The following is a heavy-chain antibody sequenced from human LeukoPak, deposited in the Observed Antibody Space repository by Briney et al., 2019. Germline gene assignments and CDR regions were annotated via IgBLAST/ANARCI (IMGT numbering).Heavy chain of an antibody. Sequence: TETLSLTCAVYGVSFSGYYWSWIRQPPGKGLEWIGEINHSGSTNYNPSLKSRVTISVDTSKNQFSLKLSSVTAADTAVYYCARAWLVRGFDYWGQGTLVTVSS. CDR1: GVSFSGYY. CDR2: INHSGST. CDR3: ARAWLVRGFDY. J-gene: IGHJ4*02. D-gene: IGHD6-19*01. V-gene: IGHV4-34*01.